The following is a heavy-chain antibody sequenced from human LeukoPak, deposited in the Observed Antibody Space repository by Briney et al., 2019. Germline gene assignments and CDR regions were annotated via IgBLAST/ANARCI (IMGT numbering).Heavy chain of an antibody. D-gene: IGHD2-2*01. CDR2: IYYSGST. CDR1: GGSISSYY. CDR3: ARGLGYCSSTSCSPRGYYFDY. Sequence: NPSETLSLTCTVSGGSISSYYWSWIRQPPGKGLEWIGYIYYSGSTNYNPSLKSRVTISVDTSKNQFSLKLSSVTAADTAVYYCARGLGYCSSTSCSPRGYYFDYWGQGTLVTVSS. V-gene: IGHV4-59*12. J-gene: IGHJ4*02.